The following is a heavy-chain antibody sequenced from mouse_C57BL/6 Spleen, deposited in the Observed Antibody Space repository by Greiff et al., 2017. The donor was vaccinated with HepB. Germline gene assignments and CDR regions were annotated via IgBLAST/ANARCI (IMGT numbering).Heavy chain of an antibody. J-gene: IGHJ3*01. CDR2: ISDGGSYT. D-gene: IGHD1-1*01. CDR3: ARADYGSSPFAY. CDR1: GFTFSSYA. V-gene: IGHV5-4*03. Sequence: EVKLMESGGGLVKPGGSLKLSCAASGFTFSSYAMSWVRQTPEKRLEWVATISDGGSYTYYPDNVKGRFTISRDNAKNNLYLQMSHLKSEDTAMYYCARADYGSSPFAYWGQGTLVTVSA.